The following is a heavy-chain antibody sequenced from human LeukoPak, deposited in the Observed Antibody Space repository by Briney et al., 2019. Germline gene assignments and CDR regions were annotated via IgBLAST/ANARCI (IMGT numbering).Heavy chain of an antibody. CDR2: IKEDGSEK. D-gene: IGHD4-17*01. V-gene: IGHV3-7*01. CDR1: GFTFSFYW. CDR3: TRGSYGDYEY. J-gene: IGHJ4*02. Sequence: GGSLRLSCEATGFTFSFYWTSWVRQAPGKGLEWVANIKEDGSEKNYIDSVKGRFTISRDNAKNSLYLQMNSLRAEDTAVYYCTRGSYGDYEYWGQGTLVTVSS.